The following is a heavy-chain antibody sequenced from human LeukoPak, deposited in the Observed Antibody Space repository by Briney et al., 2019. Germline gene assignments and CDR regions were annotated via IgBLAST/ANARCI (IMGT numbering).Heavy chain of an antibody. CDR1: GYTFTGYY. CDR3: AREDTLSEVVFDY. D-gene: IGHD5-18*01. CDR2: INPNSGCT. V-gene: IGHV1-2*02. Sequence: ASVTVSYMDSGYTFTGYYMHWVRQAPGQGLEWMGWINPNSGCTYYAQTFQGRVTMTRHTSISTAYMELSRLRSHDTAVYYCAREDTLSEVVFDYWGQGTLVTVSS. J-gene: IGHJ4*02.